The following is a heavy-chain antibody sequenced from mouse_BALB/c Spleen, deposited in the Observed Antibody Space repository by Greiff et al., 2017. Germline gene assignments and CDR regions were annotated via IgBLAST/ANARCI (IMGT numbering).Heavy chain of an antibody. CDR2: IDPANGNT. CDR1: GFNIKDTY. Sequence: VQLQQSGAELVQPGASVKLSCTASGFNIKDTYMHWVKQRPEQGLEWIGRIDPANGNTKYDPKFQGKATITADTSSNTAYLQLSSLTSEDTAVYYCARRQTTKAMDYWGQGTSVTVSS. V-gene: IGHV14-3*02. D-gene: IGHD3-2*01. J-gene: IGHJ4*01. CDR3: ARRQTTKAMDY.